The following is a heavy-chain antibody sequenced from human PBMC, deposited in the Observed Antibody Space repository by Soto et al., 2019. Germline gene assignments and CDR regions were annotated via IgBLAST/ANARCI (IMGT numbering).Heavy chain of an antibody. CDR3: ARSEKLVYNWNSYLDY. J-gene: IGHJ4*02. CDR1: GGTFSSYA. CDR2: IIPIFGTA. D-gene: IGHD1-7*01. V-gene: IGHV1-69*01. Sequence: QVQLVQSGAEVKKPGSSVKVSCKASGGTFSSYAISWARQAPGQGLEWMGGIIPIFGTANYAQKFQGRVTITADESTSTAYMELSSLRSEDTAVYYCARSEKLVYNWNSYLDYWGQGTLVTVSS.